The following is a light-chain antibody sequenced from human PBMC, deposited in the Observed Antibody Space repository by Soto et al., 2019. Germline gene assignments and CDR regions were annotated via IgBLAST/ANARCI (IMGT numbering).Light chain of an antibody. CDR1: QSVSSSY. CDR2: GAS. CDR3: QQYGSSSQA. J-gene: IGKJ2*01. V-gene: IGKV3-20*01. Sequence: EIVLTQSPGTLSLSPGERATLSCRASQSVSSSYLAWYQQKPGQAPRLLIYGASSRATGIPDRFSGSGSGTDFTFTISRLEPEDFAVYYCQQYGSSSQAFGQGTKLEIK.